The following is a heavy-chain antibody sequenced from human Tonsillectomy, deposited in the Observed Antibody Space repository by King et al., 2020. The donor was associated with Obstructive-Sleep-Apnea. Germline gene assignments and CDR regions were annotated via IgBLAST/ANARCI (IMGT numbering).Heavy chain of an antibody. Sequence: VQLVESGGHLVQPGGSLRLSCAASGFTFDSYVMNWVRQAPGKGLEWVSSIRGSGGSTYDADSVKGRLTISRDNSKNTLFLEMNSLRADDTAVYYCAKSGGYSYVTWFDSWGQGTLVTVSS. D-gene: IGHD5-18*01. CDR2: IRGSGGST. J-gene: IGHJ5*01. CDR1: GFTFDSYV. CDR3: AKSGGYSYVTWFDS. V-gene: IGHV3-23*04.